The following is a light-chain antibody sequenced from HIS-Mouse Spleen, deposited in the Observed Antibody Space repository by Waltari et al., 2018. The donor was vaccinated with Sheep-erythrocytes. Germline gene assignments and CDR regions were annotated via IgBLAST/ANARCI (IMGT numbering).Light chain of an antibody. CDR3: QQSYSTPPLT. J-gene: IGKJ4*01. CDR1: QSISSY. CDR2: AAY. V-gene: IGKV1-39*01. Sequence: DIQMTQSPSSLSASVGDRVNITCRASQSISSYLNWYQQKPGKAPKLLIYAAYSLQSGVPSRFSGSGSGTDFTLTSSSLQPEDFATYYCQQSYSTPPLTFGGGTKMEIK.